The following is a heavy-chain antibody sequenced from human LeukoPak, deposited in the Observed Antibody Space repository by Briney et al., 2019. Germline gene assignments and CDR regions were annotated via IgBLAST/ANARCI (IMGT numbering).Heavy chain of an antibody. CDR2: NYSGGST. CDR3: ARDAAYCSSSSCFAAWFDP. D-gene: IGHD2-2*01. CDR1: GLTVSSNY. V-gene: IGHV3-66*02. J-gene: IGHJ5*02. Sequence: GGSLRLSCAASGLTVSSNYMSWVRQAPGKGLEWVSVNYSGGSTYYADSVKGRFIISRDSSKNTLYLQMNSLRAEDTAVYYCARDAAYCSSSSCFAAWFDPWGQGTQVTVSS.